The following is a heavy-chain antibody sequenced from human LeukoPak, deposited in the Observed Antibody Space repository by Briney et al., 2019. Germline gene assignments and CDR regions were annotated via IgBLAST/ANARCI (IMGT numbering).Heavy chain of an antibody. J-gene: IGHJ5*02. CDR3: TREATGYSWFDP. V-gene: IGHV1-18*01. CDR2: ISGYNGNT. CDR1: GGTFSGYA. Sequence: ASVKVSCKASGGTFSGYAISWVRQAPGQGLEWMGWISGYNGNTNYAQKFQGKVTMTTDTSTNTAYMELRSLRSDDTAVYYCTREATGYSWFDPWGQGTLVTVSS. D-gene: IGHD3-9*01.